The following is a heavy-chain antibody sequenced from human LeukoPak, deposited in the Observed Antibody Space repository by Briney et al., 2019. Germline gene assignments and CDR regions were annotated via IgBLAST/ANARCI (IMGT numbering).Heavy chain of an antibody. CDR2: IKQDGSEK. CDR3: ARALGWLPENY. D-gene: IGHD5-24*01. V-gene: IGHV3-7*01. Sequence: GGSLRLSCAASGFTFSNFWMNWVRQVPGKALEWVANIKQDGSEKGYVDSVKGRFTISRDNAKNSLYLQMNSLRAEDTAVYYCARALGWLPENYWGQGTLVTVSP. CDR1: GFTFSNFW. J-gene: IGHJ4*02.